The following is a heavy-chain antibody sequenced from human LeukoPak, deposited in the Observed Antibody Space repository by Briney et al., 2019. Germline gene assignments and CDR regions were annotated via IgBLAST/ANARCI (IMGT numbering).Heavy chain of an antibody. D-gene: IGHD3-3*01. CDR3: AKAPLGSIWSGYSDY. J-gene: IGHJ4*02. Sequence: PGGSLRLSCTASGFTFSSYPMTWVRQAPGKGLEWVSAISGSGGSTYYADSVKGRFTISRDNSKNTLYLQMNSLRAEDTAVYYCAKAPLGSIWSGYSDYWGQGTLVTVSS. CDR1: GFTFSSYP. V-gene: IGHV3-23*01. CDR2: ISGSGGST.